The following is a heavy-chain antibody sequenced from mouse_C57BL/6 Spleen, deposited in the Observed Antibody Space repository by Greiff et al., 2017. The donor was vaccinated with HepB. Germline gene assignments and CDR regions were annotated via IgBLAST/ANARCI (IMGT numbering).Heavy chain of an antibody. CDR3: ARDRDYDEAWFAY. CDR2: ISYDGSN. J-gene: IGHJ3*01. CDR1: GYSITSGYY. V-gene: IGHV3-6*01. D-gene: IGHD2-4*01. Sequence: VQLQQSGPGLVKPSQSLSLTCSVTGYSITSGYYWNWIRQFPGNKLEWMGYISYDGSNNYNPSLKNRISITRDTSKKHVFLKLNSVTTEDTATYYCARDRDYDEAWFAYWGQGTLVTVSA.